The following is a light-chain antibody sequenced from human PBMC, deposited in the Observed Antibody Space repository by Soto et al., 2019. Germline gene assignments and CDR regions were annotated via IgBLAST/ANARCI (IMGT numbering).Light chain of an antibody. Sequence: VMTQSPVTLSVSPGETATLSCKASQNILRTLAWYQQKPGQPPRLLIYGASTSVTGIPARFSGNGSGTEFTLTISSLQSEDFAVYYCHQYNNWPPWTFGQGTKVEV. CDR2: GAS. CDR1: QNILRT. CDR3: HQYNNWPPWT. J-gene: IGKJ1*01. V-gene: IGKV3D-15*01.